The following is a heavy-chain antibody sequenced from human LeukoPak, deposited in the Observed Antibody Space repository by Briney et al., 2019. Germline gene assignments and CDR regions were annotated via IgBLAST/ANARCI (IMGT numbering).Heavy chain of an antibody. CDR1: GFSLSSHW. CDR3: ARDSLTYHYDSSGYHDY. Sequence: GGSLRLSCAASGFSLSSHWMNWVRQAPGKGLEWVSSISSSSSYIYYADSVKGRFTISRDNAKNSLYLQMNSLRAEDTAVYYCARDSLTYHYDSSGYHDYWGQGTLVTVSS. J-gene: IGHJ4*02. CDR2: ISSSSSYI. V-gene: IGHV3-21*01. D-gene: IGHD3-22*01.